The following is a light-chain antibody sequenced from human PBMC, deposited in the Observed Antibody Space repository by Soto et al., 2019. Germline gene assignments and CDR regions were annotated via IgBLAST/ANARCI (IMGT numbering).Light chain of an antibody. J-gene: IGLJ1*01. CDR3: SSYTSGSTLYV. V-gene: IGLV2-14*01. CDR1: SSDVGGYNY. Sequence: QSVLTQPASVSGSPGQSITISCTGTSSDVGGYNYVSWYQQHPGKAPKLMIYDVSNRPSGVSNRFSGSKSGNTASLTISGLQAEDEADYYCSSYTSGSTLYVFGTGNKVTVL. CDR2: DVS.